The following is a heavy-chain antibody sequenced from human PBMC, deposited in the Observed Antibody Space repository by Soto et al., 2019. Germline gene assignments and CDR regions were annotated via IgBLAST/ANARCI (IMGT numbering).Heavy chain of an antibody. D-gene: IGHD4-4*01. J-gene: IGHJ5*02. CDR2: IIPIFRTP. CDR1: GVTFSSFA. V-gene: IGHV1-69*01. CDR3: ARTTVCGFRPGTDRCNWFDP. Sequence: QVQLVQSGAEVKQPGSSVKVSCQASGVTFSSFAISWVRQAPGQGLEWMGGIIPIFRTPNYAQNFQGRVTITADESTSSVYMELSRLRSEETAVYYCARTTVCGFRPGTDRCNWFDPWGQGTLVTVSS.